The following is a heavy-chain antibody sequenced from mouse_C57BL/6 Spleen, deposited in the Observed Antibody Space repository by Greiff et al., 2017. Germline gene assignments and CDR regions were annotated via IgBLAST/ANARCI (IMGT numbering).Heavy chain of an antibody. Sequence: VQLQQPGAELVRPGSSVKLSCKASGYTFTSYWMHWVKQRPIQGLEWIGNIDPSDSETHYNQKFKDKATLTVDKSSSAAYMQLSSLTSEDSAVYYCARLGQGYYAMDYWGQGTSVTVSS. J-gene: IGHJ4*01. D-gene: IGHD3-3*01. CDR2: IDPSDSET. CDR1: GYTFTSYW. V-gene: IGHV1-52*01. CDR3: ARLGQGYYAMDY.